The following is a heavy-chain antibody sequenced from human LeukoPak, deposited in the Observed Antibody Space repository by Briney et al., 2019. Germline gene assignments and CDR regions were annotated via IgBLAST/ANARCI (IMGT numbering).Heavy chain of an antibody. Sequence: GGSLRLSCAASGFTFSRHWMHWVRQAPGKGLVWISRINGDASDTNYADFVKGRFTISRDNAKNTVYLHINSLRDEDTAVYYCARICSSTDCLIPDWGQGTQVTVSS. V-gene: IGHV3-74*01. J-gene: IGHJ4*02. CDR3: ARICSSTDCLIPD. D-gene: IGHD2-2*01. CDR2: INGDASDT. CDR1: GFTFSRHW.